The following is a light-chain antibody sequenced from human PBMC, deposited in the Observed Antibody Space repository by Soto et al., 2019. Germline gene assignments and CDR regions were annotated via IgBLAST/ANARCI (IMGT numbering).Light chain of an antibody. CDR1: QSVSSN. Sequence: EIVMTQSPATRSVSPGERATLSCRASQSVSSNLGWYQQKPGQAPRLLIYDASTRAPGIPARFSGSGSGTEFTLTISSLQSEDFAVYYCQQYSAWWTFGQGTTVEIK. J-gene: IGKJ1*01. CDR3: QQYSAWWT. CDR2: DAS. V-gene: IGKV3-15*01.